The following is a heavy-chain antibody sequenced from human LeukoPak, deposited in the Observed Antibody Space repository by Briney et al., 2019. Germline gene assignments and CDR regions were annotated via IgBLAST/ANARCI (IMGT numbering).Heavy chain of an antibody. Sequence: PGRSLRLSCTASGFTFGDYAMSWVRQAPGKGLEWVGFIRSKAYGGATEYAASVKGRSTISRDDSKSIAYLQMNSLKTEDTAVYYCTSRWGIDYWGQGTLVTVSS. J-gene: IGHJ4*02. V-gene: IGHV3-49*04. D-gene: IGHD7-27*01. CDR1: GFTFGDYA. CDR3: TSRWGIDY. CDR2: IRSKAYGGAT.